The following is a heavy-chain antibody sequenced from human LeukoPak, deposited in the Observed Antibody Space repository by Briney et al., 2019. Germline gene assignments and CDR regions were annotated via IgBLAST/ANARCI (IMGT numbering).Heavy chain of an antibody. V-gene: IGHV4-39*07. CDR3: ARVRGMYYYELRPYYYYMDV. Sequence: SETLSLTCNVSGDSISSDYWGWIRQPPGKGLEWIGSIYYSGSTYYNPSLKSRVTISVDTSKNQFSLKLSSVTAADTAVYYCARVRGMYYYELRPYYYYMDVWGKGTTVTVSS. CDR1: GDSISSDY. J-gene: IGHJ6*03. CDR2: IYYSGST. D-gene: IGHD3-22*01.